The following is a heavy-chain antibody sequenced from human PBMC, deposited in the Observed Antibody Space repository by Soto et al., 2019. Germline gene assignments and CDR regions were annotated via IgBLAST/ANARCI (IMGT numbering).Heavy chain of an antibody. CDR1: GFTFSSYA. D-gene: IGHD6-6*01. J-gene: IGHJ6*02. CDR3: AKDRQFVAAQYYYYYYGMDV. Sequence: GGSLRLSCAASGFTFSSYAMSWVRQAPGKGLEWVSAISGSGGSTYYADSVKGRFTISRDNSKNTLYLQMNSLRAEDTAVYYCAKDRQFVAAQYYYYYYGMDVWGQGTTVTVSS. V-gene: IGHV3-23*01. CDR2: ISGSGGST.